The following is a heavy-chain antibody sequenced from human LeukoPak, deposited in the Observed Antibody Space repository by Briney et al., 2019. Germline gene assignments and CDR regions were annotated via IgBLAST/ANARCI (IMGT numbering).Heavy chain of an antibody. V-gene: IGHV3-33*06. CDR2: IWCDGRYK. Sequence: GGSLRLSCAAPGFTFRSSGMHGVRQAPGEGVGRGAVIWCDGRYKYNADTVRGRFTISIDNSKSPLYLQMNSLRDEDTAVYYCGKGAGRDSSGWYWYFDLWGRGTLVTVSS. CDR1: GFTFRSSG. J-gene: IGHJ2*01. CDR3: GKGAGRDSSGWYWYFDL. D-gene: IGHD6-19*01.